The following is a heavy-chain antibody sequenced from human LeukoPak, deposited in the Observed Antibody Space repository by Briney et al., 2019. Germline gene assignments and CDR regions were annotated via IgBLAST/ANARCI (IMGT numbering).Heavy chain of an antibody. CDR1: GGSFSGYY. J-gene: IGHJ4*02. V-gene: IGHV4-34*01. CDR3: ARVGGEIVVVPDAKRPAPYFDY. D-gene: IGHD2-2*01. Sequence: SETLSLTCAVYGGSFSGYYWSWIRQPPGKGLEWIGEINHSGGTNYNPSLKSRVTISVDTSKNQFSLKLRSATAADTAVYYCARVGGEIVVVPDAKRPAPYFDYWGQGTLVTVSS. CDR2: INHSGGT.